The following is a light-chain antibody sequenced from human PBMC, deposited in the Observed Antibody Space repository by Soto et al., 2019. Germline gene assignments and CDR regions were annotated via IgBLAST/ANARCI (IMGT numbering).Light chain of an antibody. CDR3: QQYSSYPST. J-gene: IGKJ2*01. CDR1: QSISSW. V-gene: IGKV1-5*03. Sequence: DIQMTQSPSTLSASVGDRVTITCRASQSISSWLAWYQQKPGKAPKLLIYKASSLESGVPSRFSGSGSGTEFTLTISSLQPDDFATYYCQQYSSYPSTFGQGTKLEIK. CDR2: KAS.